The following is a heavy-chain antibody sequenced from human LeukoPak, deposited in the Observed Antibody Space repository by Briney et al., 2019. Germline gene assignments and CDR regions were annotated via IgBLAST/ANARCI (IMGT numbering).Heavy chain of an antibody. CDR2: ISTSSV. J-gene: IGHJ4*02. D-gene: IGHD3-22*01. CDR3: ARQNGAGYYYYFDY. V-gene: IGHV3-48*01. Sequence: PGGSLRLSCAASGFTFSRYSMNWVRQAPGKGLEWVSYISTSSVHYADSVKGRFTISRDNAKNSLYLQMNSLRGEDTAVYYCARQNGAGYYYYFDYWGQGTLVSVSS. CDR1: GFTFSRYS.